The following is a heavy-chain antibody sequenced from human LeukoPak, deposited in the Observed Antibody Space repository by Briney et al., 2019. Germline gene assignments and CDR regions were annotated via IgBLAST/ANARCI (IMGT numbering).Heavy chain of an antibody. V-gene: IGHV3-23*01. CDR1: VFTLGINA. D-gene: IGHD3-3*02. J-gene: IGHJ4*02. Sequence: GGSLTLFCAAWVFTLGINAMIWVRHATGKGVEWVSGISSDDSTHYAESVKGRFTIPRDNSKNTMYLQMNSLETEDTAIYYCAKDLHFWSGIDYWGQGTLVTVSS. CDR3: AKDLHFWSGIDY. CDR2: ISSDDST.